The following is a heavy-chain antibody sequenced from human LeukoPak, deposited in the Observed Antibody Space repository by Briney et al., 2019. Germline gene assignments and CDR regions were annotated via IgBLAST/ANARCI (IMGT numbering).Heavy chain of an antibody. CDR3: ARHRIVATEYYYYGMDV. CDR2: IYYSGST. V-gene: IGHV4-59*08. J-gene: IGHJ6*01. CDR1: GGSISSYY. D-gene: IGHD5-12*01. Sequence: SETLSLTCTVSGGSISSYYWSWLRQPPGKGLEWIGYIYYSGSTNYNPSLKSRVTISVDTSKNQFSLKLSSVTAADTAVYYCARHRIVATEYYYYGMDVWGQGTTVTVSS.